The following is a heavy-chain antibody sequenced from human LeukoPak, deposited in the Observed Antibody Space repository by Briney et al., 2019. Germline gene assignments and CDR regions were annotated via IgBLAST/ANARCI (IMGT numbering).Heavy chain of an antibody. CDR3: ARSRIVATMAYYFDY. D-gene: IGHD5-12*01. CDR2: INSDGSST. CDR1: GFTFSSYW. Sequence: GGSLRLSCAASGFTFSSYWMHWVRQAPGKGLVWVSRINSDGSSTSYADSVKGRFTISRDNAKNTLYLQMNSLRAEDTAVYYCARSRIVATMAYYFDYWGQGTLVTVSS. J-gene: IGHJ4*02. V-gene: IGHV3-74*01.